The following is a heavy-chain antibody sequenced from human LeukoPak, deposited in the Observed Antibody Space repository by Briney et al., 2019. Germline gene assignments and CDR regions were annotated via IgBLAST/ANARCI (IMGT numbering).Heavy chain of an antibody. CDR1: GFTFSSYT. CDR2: IKEDGSEK. V-gene: IGHV3-7*01. J-gene: IGHJ4*02. D-gene: IGHD6-13*01. CDR3: ARLPGSRWITPTFDS. Sequence: QTGGSLRLSCAASGFTFSSYTMSWVRQAPGKGLEWVANIKEDGSEKYYVDSVKGRFTISRDNAKNSLSLQMNSLRAEDTAVYYCARLPGSRWITPTFDSWGQGTLVTVSS.